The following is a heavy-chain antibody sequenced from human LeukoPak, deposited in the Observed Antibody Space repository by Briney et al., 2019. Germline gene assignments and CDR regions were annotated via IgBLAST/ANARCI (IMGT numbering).Heavy chain of an antibody. J-gene: IGHJ4*02. V-gene: IGHV4-31*03. CDR1: GGSISSGAYY. CDR2: IYYSGST. Sequence: SETLSLTCTVSGGSISSGAYYWSWIRQHPGKGLEWIGYIYYSGSTYYNPSLKSRVTISVDTSKNQFSLKLSSVTAADTAVYYCARDRSGWSSPHFDYWGQGTLVTVSS. D-gene: IGHD6-19*01. CDR3: ARDRSGWSSPHFDY.